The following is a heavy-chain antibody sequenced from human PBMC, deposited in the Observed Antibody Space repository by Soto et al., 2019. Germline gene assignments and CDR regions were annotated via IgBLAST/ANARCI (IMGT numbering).Heavy chain of an antibody. Sequence: SETLSLTCTVSGGSIDISNWWTWVRQAPGKGLEWIGEISHTGITNYNPSLKSRVSMSVDKPNNQFSLRLSSVIAADTAVYYCSKWHPMDPWGQGILVTVSS. D-gene: IGHD2-2*01. J-gene: IGHJ5*02. CDR3: SKWHPMDP. CDR2: ISHTGIT. CDR1: GGSIDISNW. V-gene: IGHV4-4*02.